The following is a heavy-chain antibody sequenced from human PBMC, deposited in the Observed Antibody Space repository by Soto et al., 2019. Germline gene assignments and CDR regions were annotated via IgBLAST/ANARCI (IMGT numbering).Heavy chain of an antibody. D-gene: IGHD5-18*01. V-gene: IGHV3-21*01. CDR3: AREIKMDTITRAFDI. Sequence: PGGSLRLSCAASGFTFSSYSMNWVRQAPGKGLEWVSSISSSSSYIYYADSVKGRFTISRDNAKNSLYLQMNSLRAEDTAVYYCAREIKMDTITRAFDIWGQGTMVTVSS. CDR1: GFTFSSYS. CDR2: ISSSSSYI. J-gene: IGHJ3*02.